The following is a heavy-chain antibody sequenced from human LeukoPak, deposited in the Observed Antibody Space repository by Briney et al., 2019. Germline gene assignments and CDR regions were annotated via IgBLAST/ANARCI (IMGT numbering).Heavy chain of an antibody. CDR2: ISDSGIRT. CDR1: GFTFSSYA. V-gene: IGHV3-23*01. J-gene: IGHJ3*01. CDR3: AKDRAGCGADCGGDSFDV. Sequence: QTGGSLRLSCAASGFTFSSYAMTWVRQAPGKGLEWVSGISDSGIRTFYADSVKGRFTIFRDNSKNTVYLQMFSLRAEDTALYYCAKDRAGCGADCGGDSFDVWGQGTMVTVSS. D-gene: IGHD2-21*02.